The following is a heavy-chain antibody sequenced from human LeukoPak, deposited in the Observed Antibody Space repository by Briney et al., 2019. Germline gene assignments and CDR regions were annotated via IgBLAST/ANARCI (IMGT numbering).Heavy chain of an antibody. CDR2: IYSGGSI. J-gene: IGHJ4*02. V-gene: IGHV3-53*01. Sequence: GGSLRLSCAASGLIVSSNYMSWVRQAPGKGLEWVSVIYSGGSIYYADSVKGRFTISRDNSKNTLYLQMNSLRAEDTAVYYCAKGILGITMVRGVMAPFDYWGQGTLVTVSS. D-gene: IGHD3-10*01. CDR3: AKGILGITMVRGVMAPFDY. CDR1: GLIVSSNY.